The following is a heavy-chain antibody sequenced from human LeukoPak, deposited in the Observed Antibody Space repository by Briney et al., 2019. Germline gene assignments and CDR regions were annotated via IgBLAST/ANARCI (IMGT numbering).Heavy chain of an antibody. J-gene: IGHJ3*01. CDR3: AREGESADRDAFDF. CDR2: ITGNGGNV. V-gene: IGHV3-48*04. D-gene: IGHD3-16*01. Sequence: PGGSLRLSCAASGFTFSSYGMHWVRQAPGKGLEWVSYITGNGGNVNYADSVKGRFSISRDNAKNSLYLQMSSLRVEDTAIYYCAREGESADRDAFDFWGRGTMVTVSS. CDR1: GFTFSSYG.